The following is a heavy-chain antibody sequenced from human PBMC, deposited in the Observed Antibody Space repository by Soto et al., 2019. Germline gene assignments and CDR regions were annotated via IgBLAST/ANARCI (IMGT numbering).Heavy chain of an antibody. D-gene: IGHD2-15*01. Sequence: GASVKVSCKASGYTFTSYDINWVRQATGQGLEWMGWMNPNSGNTGYAQKFQGRVTMTRNTSISTAYMEMSSLRSEDTAVYYCARTAHCSGGSCPRGVPVDAFDIWGQGTMVTVSS. CDR2: MNPNSGNT. J-gene: IGHJ3*02. CDR1: GYTFTSYD. CDR3: ARTAHCSGGSCPRGVPVDAFDI. V-gene: IGHV1-8*01.